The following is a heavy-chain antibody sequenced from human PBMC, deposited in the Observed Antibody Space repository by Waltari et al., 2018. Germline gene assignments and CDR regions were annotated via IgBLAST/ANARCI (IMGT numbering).Heavy chain of an antibody. J-gene: IGHJ4*02. D-gene: IGHD1-26*01. CDR3: ARGDSGSYNFDY. CDR2: IIPIFGTA. CDR1: GFTFSSYA. Sequence: QVQLVESGGGVVQPGGSLRLSCAASGFTFSSYAISWVRQAPGQGLEWMGGIIPIFGTANYAQKFQGRVTITTDESTSTAYMELSSLRSEDTAVYYCARGDSGSYNFDYWGQGTLVTVSS. V-gene: IGHV1-69*01.